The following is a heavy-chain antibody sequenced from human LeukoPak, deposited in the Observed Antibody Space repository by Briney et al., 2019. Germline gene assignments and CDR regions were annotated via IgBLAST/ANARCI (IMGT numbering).Heavy chain of an antibody. CDR3: ARGGYSHYDY. CDR2: ISSGSIEI. D-gene: IGHD6-13*01. CDR1: EFTFSSYR. V-gene: IGHV3-21*01. Sequence: GGSLRLSCAASEFTFSSYRMDWVRQAPGKGLEWVASISSGSIEIYYADAVKGRFTISRDNAKISLYLQMSSLRGEDTAVYYCARGGYSHYDYWGPGTLVTVSS. J-gene: IGHJ4*02.